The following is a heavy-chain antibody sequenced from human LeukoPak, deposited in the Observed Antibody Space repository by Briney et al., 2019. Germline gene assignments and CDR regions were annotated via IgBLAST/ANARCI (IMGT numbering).Heavy chain of an antibody. D-gene: IGHD1-26*01. CDR3: AKDISVGATPYYFDY. CDR2: IIWNSGSI. Sequence: PGRSLRLSCAASGFTFDDYAMHWVRHAPGKGLEWVSGIIWNSGSIGYADSAKGRFTISRDNAKNSLYLQMNSLRAEDTALYYCAKDISVGATPYYFDYWGQGTLVTVSS. CDR1: GFTFDDYA. J-gene: IGHJ4*02. V-gene: IGHV3-9*01.